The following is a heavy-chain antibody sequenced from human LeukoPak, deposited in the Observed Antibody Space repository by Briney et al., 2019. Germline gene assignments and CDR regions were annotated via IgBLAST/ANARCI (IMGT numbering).Heavy chain of an antibody. J-gene: IGHJ5*02. CDR1: GGSFSGYY. CDR2: INHSGST. D-gene: IGHD3-9*01. V-gene: IGHV4-34*01. Sequence: SETLSLTCAVYGGSFSGYYWSWIRQPPGKGLEWIGEINHSGSTNYNPSLKSRVTISVDTSKNQFSLKLSSVTAADTAVYYCARVVTIGGWFDPWGQGTLVTVSS. CDR3: ARVVTIGGWFDP.